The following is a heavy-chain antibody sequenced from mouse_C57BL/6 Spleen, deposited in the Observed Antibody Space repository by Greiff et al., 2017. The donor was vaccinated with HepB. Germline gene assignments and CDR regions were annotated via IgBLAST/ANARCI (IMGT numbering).Heavy chain of an antibody. J-gene: IGHJ1*03. CDR2: ISNGGGST. D-gene: IGHD2-3*01. CDR3: ARLDGYFWYFDV. V-gene: IGHV5-12*01. Sequence: EVQVVESGGGLVQPGGSLKLSCAASGFTFSDYYMYWVRQTPEKRLEWVAYISNGGGSTYYPDTVKGRFTISRDNAKNTLYLQMSRLKSEDTAMYYCARLDGYFWYFDVWGTGTTVTVSS. CDR1: GFTFSDYY.